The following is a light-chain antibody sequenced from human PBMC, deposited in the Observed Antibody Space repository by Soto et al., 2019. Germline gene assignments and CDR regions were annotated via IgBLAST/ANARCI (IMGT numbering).Light chain of an antibody. J-gene: IGKJ1*01. V-gene: IGKV3D-20*02. Sequence: IVLTQSPGTLSLSPGERATVSCRASQSVSSSYLAWYQQKPGQAPRLLIYAASDRATGIPGRFSGSGSGTDFTLIISSLEPEDFSFYYCQQGNTWPWTFGQGTKV. CDR3: QQGNTWPWT. CDR1: QSVSSSY. CDR2: AAS.